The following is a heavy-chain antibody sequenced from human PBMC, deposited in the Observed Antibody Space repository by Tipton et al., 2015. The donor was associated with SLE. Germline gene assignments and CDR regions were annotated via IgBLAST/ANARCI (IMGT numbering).Heavy chain of an antibody. J-gene: IGHJ4*02. V-gene: IGHV3-7*01. CDR3: TREEGGFGWIDS. CDR2: IKKDGSEK. D-gene: IGHD5-18*01. CDR1: GLTFSSYW. Sequence: SLRLSCAASGLTFSSYWMSWVRQAPGKGLAWVGNIKKDGSEKYYVDSVKGRFTISRDNAKNSLYLQMNSLRAEDTAVYYCTREEGGFGWIDSWGQGTLVTVSS.